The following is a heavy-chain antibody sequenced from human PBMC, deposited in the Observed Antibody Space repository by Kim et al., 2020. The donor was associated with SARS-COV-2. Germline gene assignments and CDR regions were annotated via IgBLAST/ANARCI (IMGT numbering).Heavy chain of an antibody. D-gene: IGHD2-15*01. CDR2: IRSKAYGGTT. CDR3: TNVLERGRYRCSGGSCYPTRGSNYYYGMDV. CDR1: GFTFGDYA. J-gene: IGHJ6*02. Sequence: GGSLRLSCTASGFTFGDYAMSWFRQAPGKGLEWVGFIRSKAYGGTTEYAASVKGRFTISRDDSKSIAYLQMNSLKTEDTAVYYCTNVLERGRYRCSGGSCYPTRGSNYYYGMDVWGQGTTVTVSS. V-gene: IGHV3-49*03.